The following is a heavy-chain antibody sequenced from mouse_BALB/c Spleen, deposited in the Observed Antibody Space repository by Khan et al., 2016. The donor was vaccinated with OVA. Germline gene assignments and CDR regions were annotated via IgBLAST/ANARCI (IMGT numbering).Heavy chain of an antibody. J-gene: IGHJ2*01. D-gene: IGHD1-3*01. Sequence: QVQLQQPGAELVNPGASVNLSCKASGYTLTSYWLHWVKQRPGQGLEWIGEINPSNGRTNYNEKFKSQATMTVDKSSGTDYMQLSSPTTEDSEVYYCARRLINCDYGGQGTTLTVSS. CDR3: ARRLINCDY. CDR1: GYTLTSYW. CDR2: INPSNGRT. V-gene: IGHV1S81*02.